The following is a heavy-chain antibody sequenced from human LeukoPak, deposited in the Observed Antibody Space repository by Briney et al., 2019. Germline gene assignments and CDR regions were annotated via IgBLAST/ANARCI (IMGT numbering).Heavy chain of an antibody. CDR2: FDPEDGET. CDR1: GYTLTELS. D-gene: IGHD6-13*01. CDR3: ATPKPTGYSSSWFDY. Sequence: ASVKVSCKVSGYTLTELSMHWVRQAPGKGLEWMGGFDPEDGETIYAQKFQGRVTMTEDTSTDTAYMELSSLRSEDTAVYYCATPKPTGYSSSWFDYWAREPWSPSPQ. J-gene: IGHJ4*02. V-gene: IGHV1-24*01.